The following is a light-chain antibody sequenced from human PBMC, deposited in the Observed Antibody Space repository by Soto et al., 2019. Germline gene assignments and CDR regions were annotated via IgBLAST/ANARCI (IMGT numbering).Light chain of an antibody. J-gene: IGKJ5*01. V-gene: IGKV3-15*01. CDR2: GAS. CDR1: QSVSSN. Sequence: EIVMTQSPATLSVSPGERATLSCRASQSVSSNLAWYQQKAGQAPRILIYGASTRATGIPARFSGSGSGTEFTLTISILESEDFAVYYCQQYNNWPITFGQGTRLEIK. CDR3: QQYNNWPIT.